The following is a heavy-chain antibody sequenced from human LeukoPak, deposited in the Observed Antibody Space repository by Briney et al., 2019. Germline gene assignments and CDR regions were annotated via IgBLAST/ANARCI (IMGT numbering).Heavy chain of an antibody. V-gene: IGHV5-51*01. D-gene: IGHD2-21*02. CDR2: IYPGDSDT. J-gene: IGHJ4*02. CDR3: ARHPSYCGGDCYRDY. Sequence: GESLKISCKGSGYSFTSYWIGWVRQMPGKGLEWMGIIYPGDSDTRYSPSFQGQVTISADKSISTAYLQWSSLKASDTAMYYCARHPSYCGGDCYRDYWGQGTLVTVSS. CDR1: GYSFTSYW.